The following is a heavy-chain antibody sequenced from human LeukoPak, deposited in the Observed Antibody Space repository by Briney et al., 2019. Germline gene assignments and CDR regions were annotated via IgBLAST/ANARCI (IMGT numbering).Heavy chain of an antibody. CDR2: IYWDDDK. Sequence: ESGPTLVNPTQTLALTCTFSGFSLSTSGVGVGWIRQPPGRALEWLALIYWDDDKRYSPSLKSRLTITKDTSKNQVVLTMTNMDPVDTGTYYCAHRHPSISLWDQGFLDYWGPGILVTGSS. V-gene: IGHV2-5*02. CDR1: GFSLSTSGVG. CDR3: AHRHPSISLWDQGFLDY. D-gene: IGHD3-10*01. J-gene: IGHJ4*02.